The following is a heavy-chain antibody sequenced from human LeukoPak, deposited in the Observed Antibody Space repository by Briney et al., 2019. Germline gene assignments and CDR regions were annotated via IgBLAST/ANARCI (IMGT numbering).Heavy chain of an antibody. V-gene: IGHV3-9*01. CDR3: AKDRRDGYRYGWGNFDY. Sequence: PGRSLRLSCAASGFTFDDYAMHWVRQAPGKGLEWVSGISWNSGSIGYADSVKGRFTISRDNAKNSLYLQMNSLRAEDTALYYCAKDRRDGYRYGWGNFDYWGQGTLVTVSS. D-gene: IGHD5-18*01. CDR1: GFTFDDYA. J-gene: IGHJ4*02. CDR2: ISWNSGSI.